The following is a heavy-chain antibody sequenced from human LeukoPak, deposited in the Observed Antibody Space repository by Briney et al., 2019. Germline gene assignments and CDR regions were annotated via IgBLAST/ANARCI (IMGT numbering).Heavy chain of an antibody. CDR3: ARPYYDFWSGYYDY. J-gene: IGHJ4*02. CDR2: INAGNGNT. V-gene: IGHV1-3*01. D-gene: IGHD3-3*01. CDR1: GYTFTSYA. Sequence: ASVKVSCKASGYTFTSYAMHWVRQAPGQRLEWMGWINAGNGNTKYSQKFQGRVTVTRDTSASTAYMELSSLRSEDTAVYYCARPYYDFWSGYYDYWGQGTLVTVSS.